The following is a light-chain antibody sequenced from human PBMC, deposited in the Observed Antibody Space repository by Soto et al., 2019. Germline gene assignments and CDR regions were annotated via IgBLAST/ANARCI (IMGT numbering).Light chain of an antibody. CDR2: EAS. Sequence: IVLTQSPATLSLSPGERATLSCRASQSVGNNLARYQQKPGQAPGLLIYEASTRATGIPARFSGSGSGTDFTLTISSLEPEDFAVYYCQQHANWPLTFGGGTKVDIK. V-gene: IGKV3-11*01. J-gene: IGKJ4*01. CDR3: QQHANWPLT. CDR1: QSVGNN.